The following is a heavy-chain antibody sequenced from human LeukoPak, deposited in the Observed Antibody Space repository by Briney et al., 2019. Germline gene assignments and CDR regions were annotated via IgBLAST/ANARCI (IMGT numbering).Heavy chain of an antibody. D-gene: IGHD5-18*01. J-gene: IGHJ4*02. CDR1: GGSISSYY. CDR3: ASTGYSYGYYFDY. Sequence: SETLSLTCTVSGGSISSYYWSWIRQPPGKGLEWIGYIYYSGSTNYNPSLKSRVTISVDTSKNQFSLKLSSVTAADTAVYYCASTGYSYGYYFDYWGQGTLVTVSS. CDR2: IYYSGST. V-gene: IGHV4-59*12.